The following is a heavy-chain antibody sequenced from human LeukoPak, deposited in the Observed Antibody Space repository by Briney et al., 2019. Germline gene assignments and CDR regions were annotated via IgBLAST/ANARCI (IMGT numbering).Heavy chain of an antibody. J-gene: IGHJ4*02. CDR2: IYYSGST. CDR3: ARRSGILLDY. V-gene: IGHV4-38-2*02. Sequence: SETLSLTCTVSGYSIISDYFWGWIRQPPGKGLEWIGYIYYSGSTSYNPSLKSRVTISVDTSKNQFSLKLSSVTAADTAVYYCARRSGILLDYWGQGTLVTVSS. CDR1: GYSIISDYF. D-gene: IGHD1-26*01.